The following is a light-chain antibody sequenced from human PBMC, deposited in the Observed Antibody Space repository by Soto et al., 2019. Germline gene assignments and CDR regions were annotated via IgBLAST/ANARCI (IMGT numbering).Light chain of an antibody. Sequence: EIVLTQSPGTLSLSPGERATLSCRASQSVSSSYLAWYQQKPGQAPRLLIYGASSRATGIPDMFSGSGSGTDFTLTISRLEPEDFAVYYWQHYGSSPHTFGQGTKLEIK. CDR3: QHYGSSPHT. V-gene: IGKV3-20*01. CDR2: GAS. CDR1: QSVSSSY. J-gene: IGKJ2*01.